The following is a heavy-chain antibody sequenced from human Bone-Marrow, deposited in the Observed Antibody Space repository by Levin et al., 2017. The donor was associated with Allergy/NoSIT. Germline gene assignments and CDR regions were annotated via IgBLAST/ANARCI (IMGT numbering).Heavy chain of an antibody. CDR1: GFTFSASA. CDR3: AKVIWGLRVIDP. D-gene: IGHD3-16*01. J-gene: IGHJ5*02. V-gene: IGHV3-23*01. CDR2: ISDNSVST. Sequence: PGGSLRLSCAASGFTFSASAMTWVRQAPGKGLEWVSTISDNSVSTHYADSVEGRFTISRDNSKNTLFLQMNSLRPEDTAVYYCAKVIWGLRVIDPWGQGTLVTVSS.